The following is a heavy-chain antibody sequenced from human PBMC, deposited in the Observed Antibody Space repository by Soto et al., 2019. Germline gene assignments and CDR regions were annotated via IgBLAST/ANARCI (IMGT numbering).Heavy chain of an antibody. CDR2: IIPIFGTA. D-gene: IGHD3-22*01. J-gene: IGHJ5*02. CDR1: GGTFSSYA. CDR3: ARGGYYDSSGYSPYYWYDP. Sequence: ASVKVSCKASGGTFSSYAISRVRQAPGQGLEWMGGIIPIFGTANYAQKFQGRVTITADESTSTAYMELSSLRSEDTAVYYCARGGYYDSSGYSPYYWYDPWGPGTVLTVST. V-gene: IGHV1-69*13.